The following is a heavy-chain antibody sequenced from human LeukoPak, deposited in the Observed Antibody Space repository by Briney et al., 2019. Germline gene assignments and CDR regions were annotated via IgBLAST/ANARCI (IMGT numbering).Heavy chain of an antibody. CDR3: AKDLIAVEDSYYYYYYGMDV. CDR1: GFTFSSYS. J-gene: IGHJ6*02. CDR2: ISSSSSYI. Sequence: GGSLRLSCAASGFTFSSYSMNWVRQAPGKGLEWVSSISSSSSYIYYADSVKGRFTISRDNAKNSLYLQMNSLRAEDTAVYYCAKDLIAVEDSYYYYYYGMDVWGQGTTVTVSS. V-gene: IGHV3-21*01. D-gene: IGHD6-19*01.